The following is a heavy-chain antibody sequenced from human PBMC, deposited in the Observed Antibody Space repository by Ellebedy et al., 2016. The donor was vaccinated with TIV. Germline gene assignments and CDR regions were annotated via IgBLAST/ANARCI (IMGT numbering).Heavy chain of an antibody. J-gene: IGHJ4*02. Sequence: MPSETLSLTCAFYGGSFRGYYWSWIRQPLGKGLEWLGEINHSGSTNYNPSLKSRVTISVDKSKNQFSLKLSSVTAADTAVYYCARRRGWAYYYDSSGPGTYFDYWGQGTLVTVSS. CDR2: INHSGST. CDR1: GGSFRGYY. V-gene: IGHV4-34*01. CDR3: ARRRGWAYYYDSSGPGTYFDY. D-gene: IGHD3-22*01.